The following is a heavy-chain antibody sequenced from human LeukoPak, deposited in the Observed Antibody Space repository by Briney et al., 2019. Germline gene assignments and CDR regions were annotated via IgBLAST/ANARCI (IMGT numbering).Heavy chain of an antibody. CDR3: AREYMTKLGDYYYYMDV. J-gene: IGHJ6*03. CDR2: ISYNGTNK. V-gene: IGHV3-30*04. CDR1: GFNFSSYA. Sequence: GRSLRLSCAASGFNFSSYALHWVRQSPGKGLEWAAVISYNGTNKYYTDSVKGRFTISRDNSKSTLYLQMNSLRVEDTAVYYCAREYMTKLGDYYYYMDVWGKGTTVTVSS. D-gene: IGHD4-11*01.